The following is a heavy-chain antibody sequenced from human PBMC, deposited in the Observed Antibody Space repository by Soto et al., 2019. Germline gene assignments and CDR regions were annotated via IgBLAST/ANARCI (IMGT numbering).Heavy chain of an antibody. D-gene: IGHD3-10*01. CDR2: MNEDGGTT. J-gene: IGHJ6*02. Sequence: VQLVESGGGLVRPGGSLRLSCAASGFTFSSYWMHWVRQAPGKGLVWVSRMNEDGGTTDYADSVKGRSTISRDNAKNTLYLQMNSLRVEDTAVYYCASDLSGRADVWGQGTTVTVSS. V-gene: IGHV3-74*02. CDR3: ASDLSGRADV. CDR1: GFTFSSYW.